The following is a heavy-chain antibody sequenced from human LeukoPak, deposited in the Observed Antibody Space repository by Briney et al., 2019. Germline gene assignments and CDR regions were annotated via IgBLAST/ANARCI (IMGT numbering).Heavy chain of an antibody. J-gene: IGHJ4*02. CDR2: IRNDGSNK. D-gene: IGHD3-22*01. CDR3: AKKYDSSGYYPGYFDY. V-gene: IGHV3-30*02. Sequence: GGSLRLSCAASGFTFSSYGMHWVRQTPGKGLEWVAFIRNDGSNKYYADSVKGRFTISRDNSKNTLYLQMNSLRAEDTAVYYCAKKYDSSGYYPGYFDYWGQGTLVTVSS. CDR1: GFTFSSYG.